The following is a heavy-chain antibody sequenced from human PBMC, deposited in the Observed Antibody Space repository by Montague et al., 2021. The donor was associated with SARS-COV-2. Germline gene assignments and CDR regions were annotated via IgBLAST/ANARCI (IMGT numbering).Heavy chain of an antibody. CDR3: ARPIHDNSPDRAFDV. D-gene: IGHD3-22*01. CDR2: IHYSEAT. J-gene: IGHJ3*01. V-gene: IGHV4-39*02. CDR1: GDSITSSRYY. Sequence: SETLSLTCTVYGDSITSSRYYWGWIRQPPGKGLEWIGSIHYSEATYYNPSLKSPLTISVDTSKNHFSLKPTSATASDSSVYYCARPIHDNSPDRAFDVWGQGTMVTVSS.